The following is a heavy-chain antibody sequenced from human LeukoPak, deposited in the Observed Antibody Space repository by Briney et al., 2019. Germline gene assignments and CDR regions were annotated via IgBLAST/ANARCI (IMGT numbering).Heavy chain of an antibody. CDR2: IFYSGSS. CDR1: GAPISSYY. Sequence: SETLSLTCTVSGAPISSYYWSWIRQPPGKGLEWIGYIFYSGSSNYNPSLKSRVTISVDTSKNQFSLQLSSVTAADTAVYYCARGSRVVTAFGVDYWGQGTLVTVSS. V-gene: IGHV4-59*01. J-gene: IGHJ4*02. CDR3: ARGSRVVTAFGVDY. D-gene: IGHD2-21*02.